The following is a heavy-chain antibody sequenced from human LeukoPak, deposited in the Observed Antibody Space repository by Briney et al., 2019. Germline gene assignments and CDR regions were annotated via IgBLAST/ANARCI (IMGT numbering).Heavy chain of an antibody. D-gene: IGHD5-12*01. CDR3: ARRRSKQWPRSGVFDY. V-gene: IGHV4-34*01. CDR1: GGSFSGYY. Sequence: PSEALSLTCAVYGGSFSGYYWSWIRQPPGKGLEWIGEINHSGSTNYNPSLKSRVTISVDTSKNQFSLKLSSVTAADTAVYYCARRRSKQWPRSGVFDYWGQGTLVTVSS. J-gene: IGHJ4*02. CDR2: INHSGST.